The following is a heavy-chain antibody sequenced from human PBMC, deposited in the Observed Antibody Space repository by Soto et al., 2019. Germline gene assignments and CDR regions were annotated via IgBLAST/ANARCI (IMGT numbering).Heavy chain of an antibody. CDR2: IYYSGST. V-gene: IGHV4-31*03. CDR3: ARDRVEGPLPYYDFWSGYSPPDYYYYYMDV. Sequence: TLSLTCTVSGGSISSGGYYWSWIRQHPGKGLEWIGYIYYSGSTYYNPSLKSRVTISVDTSKNQFSLKLSSVTAADTAVYYCARDRVEGPLPYYDFWSGYSPPDYYYYYMDVWGKGTTVTVSS. J-gene: IGHJ6*03. D-gene: IGHD3-3*01. CDR1: GGSISSGGYY.